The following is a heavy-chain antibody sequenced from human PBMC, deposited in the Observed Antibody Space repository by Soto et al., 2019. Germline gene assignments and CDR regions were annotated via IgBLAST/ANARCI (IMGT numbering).Heavy chain of an antibody. V-gene: IGHV3-49*04. CDR1: GFSFGEYA. J-gene: IGHJ4*02. D-gene: IGHD2-15*01. CDR3: TRGRVPGFTH. CDR2: IRSKDYGGTT. Sequence: HPGGSLRLSCTVSGFSFGEYAMSWVRQAPGKGLEWVGFIRSKDYGGTTEYAASVKGRFAISRDDSKSIAYLQMNSLKTENTAVYYCTRGRVPGFTHWGQGTLVTVSS.